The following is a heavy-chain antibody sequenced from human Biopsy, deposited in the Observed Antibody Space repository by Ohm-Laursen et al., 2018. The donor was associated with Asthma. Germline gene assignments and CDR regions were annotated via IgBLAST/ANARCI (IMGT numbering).Heavy chain of an antibody. J-gene: IGHJ3*02. Sequence: RSLRLSCTASGFSFNSYGMHWVRQAPGKGLEWVAVMSFDGRQTYYVDSVKGRFTISRDNSKNTLYLQMNSLRAEDTAVYYCAKERYYDFWSGYPIWGQGTMVTVSS. CDR1: GFSFNSYG. CDR3: AKERYYDFWSGYPI. D-gene: IGHD3-3*01. CDR2: MSFDGRQT. V-gene: IGHV3-30*18.